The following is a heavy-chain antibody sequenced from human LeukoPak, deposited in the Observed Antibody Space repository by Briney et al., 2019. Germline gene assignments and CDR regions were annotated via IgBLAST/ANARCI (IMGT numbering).Heavy chain of an antibody. CDR1: GFSFNSYA. V-gene: IGHV3-23*01. CDR2: ISGSGGRT. CDR3: ARNSEAY. D-gene: IGHD2-21*01. J-gene: IGHJ4*02. Sequence: GGSLRLSCAASGFSFNSYAMSWVRQAPGKGLEWVSAISGSGGRTHFADSVKGRFTISRDKSKNTMSLQMNSLRAEDTAVYYCARNSEAYWGQGTLVTVSS.